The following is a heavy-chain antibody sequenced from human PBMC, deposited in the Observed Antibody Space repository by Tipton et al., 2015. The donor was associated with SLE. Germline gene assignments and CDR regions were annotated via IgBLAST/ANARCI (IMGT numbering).Heavy chain of an antibody. CDR3: ATTVTTTPSYGAFDI. V-gene: IGHV4-38-2*02. CDR2: LYHSGSA. CDR1: GYSVSKAYY. D-gene: IGHD4-17*01. Sequence: TLSLTCNVSGYSVSKAYYWGWIRQPPGKGLEWIGSLYHSGSAFYNPSIKSRVTISLDTSKSQFSLRLTSITAADTAMYYCATTVTTTPSYGAFDIWGQGTMVTVSS. J-gene: IGHJ3*02.